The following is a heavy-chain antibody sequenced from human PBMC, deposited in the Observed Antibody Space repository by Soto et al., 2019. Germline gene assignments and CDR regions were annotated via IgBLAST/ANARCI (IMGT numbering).Heavy chain of an antibody. Sequence: SETLSLTCTFSGGSISSSSYYWGWIRQPPGKGLEWIGSIYYSGSTYYNPSLKSRVTISVDTSKNQFSLKLSSVTAADTAVYYCARFFRGDSDYWGQGTLVTVSS. CDR2: IYYSGST. D-gene: IGHD4-17*01. J-gene: IGHJ4*02. CDR3: ARFFRGDSDY. V-gene: IGHV4-39*01. CDR1: GGSISSSSYY.